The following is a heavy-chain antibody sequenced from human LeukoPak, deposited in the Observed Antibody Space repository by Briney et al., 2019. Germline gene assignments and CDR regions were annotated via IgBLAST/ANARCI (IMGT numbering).Heavy chain of an antibody. CDR2: IWYDGSNK. CDR3: AREGVIAVAAFDY. CDR1: GFTFRSCG. Sequence: GGSLRLSCAASGFTFRSCGMHWVRQAPGKGLEWVAVIWYDGSNKYYADSVKGRFTISRDNSKNTLYLQMNSLRAEDTAVYYCAREGVIAVAAFDYWGQGTLVTVSS. V-gene: IGHV3-33*01. J-gene: IGHJ4*02. D-gene: IGHD6-19*01.